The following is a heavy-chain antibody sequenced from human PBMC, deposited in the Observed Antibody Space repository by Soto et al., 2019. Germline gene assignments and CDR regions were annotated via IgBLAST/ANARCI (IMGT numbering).Heavy chain of an antibody. CDR3: AKGWSSCAWDSHYFDS. J-gene: IGHJ4*02. D-gene: IGHD3-3*01. V-gene: IGHV3-23*01. CDR1: GFTFSNYA. Sequence: GGSLRLSCAASGFTFSNYAMRWVRQAPGKGLEWVAAVSGSGGAAYYADSVKGRFTISRDNAKNTMSLAMNSLRADDSAVYYCAKGWSSCAWDSHYFDSWGQGTRVTVSS. CDR2: VSGSGGAA.